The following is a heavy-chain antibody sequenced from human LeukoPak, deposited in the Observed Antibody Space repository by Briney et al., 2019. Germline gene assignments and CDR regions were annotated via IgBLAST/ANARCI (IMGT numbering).Heavy chain of an antibody. D-gene: IGHD3-22*01. V-gene: IGHV3-11*04. CDR3: ARDSGDYDSSGQRGYYFDY. CDR2: ISNSGSSI. Sequence: PGGSLRLSCAASGFTFSDYYMSWIRQAPGKGLEWISYISNSGSSIYYAHSVQGRFTVSRDTAQNSLYLQMNSLRAEDTAVYYCARDSGDYDSSGQRGYYFDYWGQGTLVSVSS. J-gene: IGHJ4*02. CDR1: GFTFSDYY.